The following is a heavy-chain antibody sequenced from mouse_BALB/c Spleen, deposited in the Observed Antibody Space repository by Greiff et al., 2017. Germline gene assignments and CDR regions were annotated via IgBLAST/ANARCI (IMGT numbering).Heavy chain of an antibody. CDR3: DACYYGPFAY. D-gene: IGHD1-2*01. CDR2: IDPENGDT. Sequence: EVQLQQSGAELVRPGASVKLSCTASGFTFKDYYMHWVKQRPEQGLEWIGSIDPENGDTEYAQKFQGKATMTADTSSNTAYLQLRSLTSEDTAVYDCDACYYGPFAYWGQGTLVTVSA. CDR1: GFTFKDYY. V-gene: IGHV14-4*02. J-gene: IGHJ3*01.